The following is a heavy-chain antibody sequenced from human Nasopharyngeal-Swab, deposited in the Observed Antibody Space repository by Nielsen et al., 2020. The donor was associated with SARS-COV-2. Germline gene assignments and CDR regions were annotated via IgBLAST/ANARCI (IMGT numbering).Heavy chain of an antibody. J-gene: IGHJ4*02. CDR1: GYSFPTSW. CDR3: ARGADGYSSYFDF. D-gene: IGHD5-24*01. Sequence: GESLNSCQGSGYSFPTSWIGWVRQMPGKGLEWMGIIDPTDSDTRYSPSFQGQVTISADKSISTAYLQWSSLKASDTAMYYCARGADGYSSYFDFWGQGTLVTVSS. V-gene: IGHV5-51*01. CDR2: IDPTDSDT.